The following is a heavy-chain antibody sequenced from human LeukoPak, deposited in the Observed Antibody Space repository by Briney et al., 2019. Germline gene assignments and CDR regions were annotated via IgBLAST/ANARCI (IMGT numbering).Heavy chain of an antibody. J-gene: IGHJ4*02. D-gene: IGHD3-22*01. CDR3: AKAGAYDSSGSFDY. CDR2: ISWNSGSI. V-gene: IGHV3-9*01. Sequence: GRSLRLSCAASGFTFDDYAMHWVRQAPGKGLEWVSGISWNSGSIGYADSVKGRFTISRDNAENSLYLQMNSLRAEDTALYYYAKAGAYDSSGSFDYWGQGTLVTVSS. CDR1: GFTFDDYA.